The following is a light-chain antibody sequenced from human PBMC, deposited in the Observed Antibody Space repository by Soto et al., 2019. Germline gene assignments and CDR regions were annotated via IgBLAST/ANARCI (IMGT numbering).Light chain of an antibody. V-gene: IGKV3-20*01. CDR2: GAS. Sequence: EIVLPQSPGTLSLSPGERATLSCRASQSVSSSYLAWYHHKPGQAPRLLIYGASSRATGIPDRFSGSGSGTDFTLPISRLEPEEFGVYYCQQYGSAPLITFGQGTRREIK. CDR3: QQYGSAPLIT. CDR1: QSVSSSY. J-gene: IGKJ5*01.